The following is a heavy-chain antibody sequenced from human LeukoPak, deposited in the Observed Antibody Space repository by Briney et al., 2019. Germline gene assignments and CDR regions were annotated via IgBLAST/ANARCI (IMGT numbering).Heavy chain of an antibody. V-gene: IGHV4-34*01. CDR3: ARPVSGFSGWYYNY. D-gene: IGHD6-19*01. J-gene: IGHJ4*02. Sequence: PSETLSLTCAVYGGSFSGYYWSWIRQPPGKGLEWIGEINHSGSTNYNPSLKSRVTISVDTSKNQFSLKLSSVTAADTAVYYCARPVSGFSGWYYNYWGQGTLVTVSS. CDR2: INHSGST. CDR1: GGSFSGYY.